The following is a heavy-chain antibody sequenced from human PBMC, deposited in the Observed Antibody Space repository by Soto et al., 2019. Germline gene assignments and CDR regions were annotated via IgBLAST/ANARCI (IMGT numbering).Heavy chain of an antibody. CDR3: ARETPYDSVPGYAKMYMDS. CDR2: ISSSSITT. V-gene: IGHV3-11*01. J-gene: IGHJ4*02. CDR1: GFSFGDFY. D-gene: IGHD3-9*01. Sequence: VQLMEAGGGLVRPGGSLRLSCAASGFSFGDFYMNWVRLAPGRGLEWVSFISSSSITTYYADSVRGRFTTSRDNAQKTLDLHMKNQRADDTAVYFGARETPYDSVPGYAKMYMDSWGPGTQVTVSA.